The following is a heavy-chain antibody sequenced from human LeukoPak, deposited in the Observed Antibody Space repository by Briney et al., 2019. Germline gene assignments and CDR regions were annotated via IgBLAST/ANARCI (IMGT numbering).Heavy chain of an antibody. V-gene: IGHV4-59*01. CDR3: ARASVTYYYYYYMDV. D-gene: IGHD4-11*01. CDR1: GGSITNYY. CDR2: IHYSGST. Sequence: SETLSLTRTVSGGSITNYYWTWIRQPPGKGLEWIGYIHYSGSTNYNPSLKSRVTIPVDTSKNQFSLKLSSVTAADTAVYYCARASVTYYYYYYMDVWGKGTTVTVSS. J-gene: IGHJ6*03.